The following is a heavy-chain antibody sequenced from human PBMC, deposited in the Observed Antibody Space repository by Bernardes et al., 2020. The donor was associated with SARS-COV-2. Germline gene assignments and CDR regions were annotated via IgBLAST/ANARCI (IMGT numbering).Heavy chain of an antibody. V-gene: IGHV1-18*01. CDR3: GRRADFDH. CDR2: ISTYNGDT. J-gene: IGHJ4*02. Sequence: QGLEWMGWISTYNGDTEYAQKFQGRVTMTTERLTSTDYMELRSLRSDDTAVYYLGRRADFDHGGQGTLVTVSS.